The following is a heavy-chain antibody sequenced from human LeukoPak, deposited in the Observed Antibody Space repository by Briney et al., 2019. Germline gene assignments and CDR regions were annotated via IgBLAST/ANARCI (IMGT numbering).Heavy chain of an antibody. CDR1: GGSISTYY. D-gene: IGHD3-10*01. Sequence: SETLSLTCSVSGGSISTYYWAWIRQPPGKGLGWIGYVYHRGSANYNPSLRSRVTISVDTSKNQLSLTLSSVTAADAAVYYCARGGDYYVSGSYLAYWGQGILVTVSS. J-gene: IGHJ4*02. V-gene: IGHV4-59*13. CDR3: ARGGDYYVSGSYLAY. CDR2: VYHRGSA.